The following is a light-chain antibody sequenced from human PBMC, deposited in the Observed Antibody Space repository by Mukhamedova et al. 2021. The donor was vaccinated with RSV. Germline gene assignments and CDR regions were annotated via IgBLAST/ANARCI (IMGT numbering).Light chain of an antibody. V-gene: IGLV2-14*04. CDR1: SSDVGGYNY. Sequence: SSDVGGYNYVSWYQQHPGKAPKLMIYDVSNRPSGVSNRFSGSKSGNTASLTISGLQAEDEADYYCSSYTSSSTLGVVFGGGTKL. CDR2: DVS. J-gene: IGLJ2*01. CDR3: SSYTSSSTLGVV.